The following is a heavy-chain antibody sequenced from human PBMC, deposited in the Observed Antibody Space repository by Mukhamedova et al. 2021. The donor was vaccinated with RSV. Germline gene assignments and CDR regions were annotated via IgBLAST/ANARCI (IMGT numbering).Heavy chain of an antibody. V-gene: IGHV3-74*01. Sequence: GRFTISRDNAKNTLSLQMNSLRAEDTAVYYCVRDLGRATYWGQGTLVTVSS. D-gene: IGHD1-26*01. J-gene: IGHJ4*02. CDR3: VRDLGRATY.